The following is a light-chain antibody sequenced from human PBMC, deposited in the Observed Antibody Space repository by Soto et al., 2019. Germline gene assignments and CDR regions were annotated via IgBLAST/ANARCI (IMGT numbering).Light chain of an antibody. J-gene: IGKJ2*01. CDR3: QQYSDLPYT. CDR2: GAS. Sequence: EIMLTQSPGTLSLSPRERATLSCRASQRISSRNLAWFQQKPGQAPRLLIYGASSRATGIPDRFSGSGSVTDFTLTINRLEPEDFAVYYCQQYSDLPYTFGQGTKLEVK. CDR1: QRISSRN. V-gene: IGKV3-20*01.